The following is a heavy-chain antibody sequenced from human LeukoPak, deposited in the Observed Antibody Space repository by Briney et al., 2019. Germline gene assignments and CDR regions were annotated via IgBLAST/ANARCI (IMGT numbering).Heavy chain of an antibody. Sequence: PSETLSLTCTVSGGSISSGSYYWSWIRQPAGKGLEWIGRIYTSGSTNYNPSLKSRVTISVDTSKNQFSLKLSSVTAADTAVYYCARADTFEGYYYYYMDVWGKGTTVTVSS. CDR1: GGSISSGSYY. CDR3: ARADTFEGYYYYYMDV. D-gene: IGHD3-9*01. J-gene: IGHJ6*03. CDR2: IYTSGST. V-gene: IGHV4-61*02.